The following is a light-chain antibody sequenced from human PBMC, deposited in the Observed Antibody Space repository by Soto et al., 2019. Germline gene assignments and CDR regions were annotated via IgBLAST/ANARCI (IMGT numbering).Light chain of an antibody. J-gene: IGKJ4*01. V-gene: IGKV2-28*01. Sequence: DIVMTQSPLSLPVTPGEPASFSCRSSQCLLHSNGYNYLDCYLQKPGQSPQLLTYWGSSRASGVPDRFSGSGSGTDYTLKISRVEAEDVGVYYCMQALQTPQLTFGGGTKVEIK. CDR3: MQALQTPQLT. CDR2: WGS. CDR1: QCLLHSNGYNY.